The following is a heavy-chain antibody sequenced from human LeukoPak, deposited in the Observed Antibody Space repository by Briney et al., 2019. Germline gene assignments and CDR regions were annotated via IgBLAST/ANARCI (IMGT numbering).Heavy chain of an antibody. CDR1: GGTFSSYA. V-gene: IGHV1-2*02. J-gene: IGHJ5*02. Sequence: GASVKVSCKASGGTFSSYAISWVRQAPGQGLEWMGWINPNSGGTNYAQKFQGRVTMTRDTSISTAYMELSRLRSDDTAVYYCARIAAASVDPWGQGTLVTVSS. CDR3: ARIAAASVDP. D-gene: IGHD6-13*01. CDR2: INPNSGGT.